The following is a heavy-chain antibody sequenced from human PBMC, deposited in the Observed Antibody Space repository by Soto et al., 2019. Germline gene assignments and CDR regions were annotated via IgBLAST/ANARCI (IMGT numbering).Heavy chain of an antibody. CDR3: AKDRTIAARNYDE. CDR2: ISGSVGST. Sequence: EVQLLESGGGLVQPGGSLRLSCVGSGFTFSDHGMSWVRQAPGKGLEWVSAISGSVGSTFYADSVKGRFTISRDNSKNTLYLQMNSLRDEDTVVYYCAKDRTIAARNYDEWGQGVLVTVSS. D-gene: IGHD6-6*01. V-gene: IGHV3-23*01. J-gene: IGHJ4*02. CDR1: GFTFSDHG.